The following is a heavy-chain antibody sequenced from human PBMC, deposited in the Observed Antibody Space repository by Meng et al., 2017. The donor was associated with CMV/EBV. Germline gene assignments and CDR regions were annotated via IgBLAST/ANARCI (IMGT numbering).Heavy chain of an antibody. CDR2: SNHSGST. V-gene: IGHV4-34*01. CDR3: ARGAVLVTMVRGVIGGVPNWFDP. Sequence: YYWNWNRQPPGKGLEGIGESNHSGSTNYNPSLKSRVTISVDTSKNQFSLKLSSVTAADTAVYYCARGAVLVTMVRGVIGGVPNWFDPWGQGTLVTVSS. CDR1: YY. J-gene: IGHJ5*02. D-gene: IGHD3-10*01.